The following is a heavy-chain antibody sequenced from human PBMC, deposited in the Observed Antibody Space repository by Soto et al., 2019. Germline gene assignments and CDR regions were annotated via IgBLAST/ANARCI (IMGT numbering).Heavy chain of an antibody. CDR3: AKATAPSGGAFDI. D-gene: IGHD1-1*01. V-gene: IGHV3-23*01. Sequence: GGSLRLSCAASGFICSSYDMSWVRQAPGKGLEWVSTILVGGSTHYEDSVTGRFTISRDTSKNTVFLQMNSLTAGDTAVYYCAKATAPSGGAFDICGQGTMVAVSS. CDR1: GFICSSYD. CDR2: ILVGGST. J-gene: IGHJ3*02.